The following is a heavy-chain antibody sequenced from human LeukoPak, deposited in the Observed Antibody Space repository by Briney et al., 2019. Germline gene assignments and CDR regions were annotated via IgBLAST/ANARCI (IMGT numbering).Heavy chain of an antibody. CDR2: IKSNTDGGTT. V-gene: IGHV3-15*01. CDR3: TTGTYSYDYNSGGYYSYWYFDL. CDR1: GFTFNKAW. J-gene: IGHJ2*01. D-gene: IGHD3-22*01. Sequence: PGGSLRLSCAASGFTFNKAWMSWVRQAPGKGLEWVGRIKSNTDGGTTDYAAPVKGRFTISRDDSKNTLYLQLNSLKTEDTAVYYCTTGTYSYDYNSGGYYSYWYFDLWGRGTLVTVSS.